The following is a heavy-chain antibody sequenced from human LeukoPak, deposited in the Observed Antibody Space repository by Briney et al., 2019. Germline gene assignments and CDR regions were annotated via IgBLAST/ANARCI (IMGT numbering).Heavy chain of an antibody. CDR1: GGSISSSSYY. V-gene: IGHV4-39*01. J-gene: IGHJ4*02. CDR3: ASEDFFGVVTFDY. Sequence: IPSETLSLTCTVSGGSISSSSYYWGWIRQPPGKGLEWIGSIYYSGSTYYNPSLKSRVTISVDTSKNQFSLKLSSVTAADTAVYNCASEDFFGVVTFDYWGQGTLVTVSS. CDR2: IYYSGST. D-gene: IGHD3-3*01.